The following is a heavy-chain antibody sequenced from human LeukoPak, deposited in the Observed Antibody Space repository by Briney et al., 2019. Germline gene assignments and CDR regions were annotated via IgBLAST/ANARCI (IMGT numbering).Heavy chain of an antibody. D-gene: IGHD3-22*01. CDR3: ARDHYDSSGFDY. CDR1: GGSISSSSYY. J-gene: IGHJ4*02. Sequence: SETLSLTCTVSGGSISSSSYYWGWIRQPPGKGLEWIGSIYYSGSTYYNPSLKSRVTISVDTSKNQFSLKLSSVTAADTAVYYCARDHYDSSGFDYWGQGTLVTVSS. CDR2: IYYSGST. V-gene: IGHV4-39*07.